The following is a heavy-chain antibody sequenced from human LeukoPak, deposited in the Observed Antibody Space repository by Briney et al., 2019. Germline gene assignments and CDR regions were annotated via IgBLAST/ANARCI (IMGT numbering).Heavy chain of an antibody. CDR3: ARGGGYSYGPSDY. CDR1: AFTFSSYS. D-gene: IGHD5-18*01. Sequence: GGSLRLSCAASAFTFSSYSMNWVRQAPGKGLEWVSSISSSSSYIYYADPVKGRFTISRDNAKNSLYLQMNSLRAEDTAVYYCARGGGYSYGPSDYWGQGTLVTVSS. V-gene: IGHV3-21*01. J-gene: IGHJ4*02. CDR2: ISSSSSYI.